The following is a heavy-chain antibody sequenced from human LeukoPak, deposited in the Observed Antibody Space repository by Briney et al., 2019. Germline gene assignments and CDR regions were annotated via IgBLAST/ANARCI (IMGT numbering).Heavy chain of an antibody. Sequence: GGSLRLSCAASGFTFSSYAMSWVRQAPGKGLEWVSAISGSGGSTYYADSVKGRFTISRDNSKDTLYLQMNSLRAEDTAVYYCARTGHIVVVTAIRPADYWGQGTLVTVSS. D-gene: IGHD2-21*02. J-gene: IGHJ4*02. CDR1: GFTFSSYA. CDR3: ARTGHIVVVTAIRPADY. CDR2: ISGSGGST. V-gene: IGHV3-23*01.